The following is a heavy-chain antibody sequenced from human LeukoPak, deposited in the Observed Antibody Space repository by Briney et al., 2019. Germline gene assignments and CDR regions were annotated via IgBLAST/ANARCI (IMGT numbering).Heavy chain of an antibody. J-gene: IGHJ3*02. CDR2: IYTSGST. CDR1: GGSISSGSYY. V-gene: IGHV4-61*02. D-gene: IGHD6-6*01. Sequence: SQTLSLTCTVSGGSISSGSYYWSWIRQPAGKGLEWIGRIYTSGSTNYNPSLKSRVTISVDTSKNQFFLKLSSVTAADTAVYYCASQLKRDAFDIWGQGTMVTVPS. CDR3: ASQLKRDAFDI.